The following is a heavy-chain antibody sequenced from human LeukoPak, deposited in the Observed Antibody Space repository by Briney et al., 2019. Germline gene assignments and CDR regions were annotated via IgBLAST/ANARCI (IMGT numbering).Heavy chain of an antibody. CDR3: ARATGLGGSGSYYTDNWFDP. CDR1: VGSISSYY. CDR2: IYYSGST. V-gene: IGHV4-59*01. Sequence: SETLSLTCTVTVGSISSYYWSWIRQPTGKGLEWIWYIYYSGSTNYNPSLKSRVTISVDTSKNQFSLKLSSVTAADTAVYYCARATGLGGSGSYYTDNWFDPWGQGTLVTVSS. J-gene: IGHJ5*02. D-gene: IGHD3-10*01.